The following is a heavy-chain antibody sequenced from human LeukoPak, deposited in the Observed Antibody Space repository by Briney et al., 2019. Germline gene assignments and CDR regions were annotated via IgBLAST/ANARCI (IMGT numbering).Heavy chain of an antibody. CDR2: INPNSGGA. CDR3: AKSTNWGSISDGFDI. CDR1: GYSSIGYY. V-gene: IGHV1-2*02. Sequence: ASVKVSCKASGYSSIGYYIHWVRQAPGQGLEWMGWINPNSGGANYAQKFQGRVTMTRDTSISTVYMELTRLRYDDTAMYYCAKSTNWGSISDGFDIWGQGTMVTVAS. D-gene: IGHD7-27*01. J-gene: IGHJ3*02.